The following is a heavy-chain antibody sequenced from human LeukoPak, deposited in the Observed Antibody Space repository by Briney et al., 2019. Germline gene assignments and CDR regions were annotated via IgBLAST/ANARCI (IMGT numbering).Heavy chain of an antibody. J-gene: IGHJ4*02. V-gene: IGHV3-72*01. CDR1: GFTLSDHY. D-gene: IGHD3-16*01. CDR2: TRSRPDSYST. CDR3: ARGGRGRPFDY. Sequence: GGSLRLSCVASGFTLSDHYMDWVRQAPERGLEWVGRTRSRPDSYSTSYAASVEGRFTTSRDNSKNSLYLQMNSLKTEDTAVYYCARGGRGRPFDYWGQGVLVIVSS.